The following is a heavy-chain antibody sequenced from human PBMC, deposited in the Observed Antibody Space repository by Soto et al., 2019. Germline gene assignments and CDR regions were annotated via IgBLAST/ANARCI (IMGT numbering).Heavy chain of an antibody. J-gene: IGHJ6*02. Sequence: PGESLKISFKGSGYDFTWNLIAWVRQMPVKGLEWMGVIYPGDADTRYSPSFQGQVSISADKSLRTAYLQWSSLNASDTAIYYCARGLAHCGGDCCPLAMGGWGQGTTVTVCS. CDR1: GYDFTWNL. D-gene: IGHD2-21*02. CDR3: ARGLAHCGGDCCPLAMGG. V-gene: IGHV5-51*01. CDR2: IYPGDADT.